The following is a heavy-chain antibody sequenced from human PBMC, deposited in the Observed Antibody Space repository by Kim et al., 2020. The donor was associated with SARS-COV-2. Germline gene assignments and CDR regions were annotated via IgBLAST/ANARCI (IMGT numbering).Heavy chain of an antibody. CDR1: GYTFTNYY. Sequence: ASVKVSCKASGYTFTNYYIHWVRQAPGQGLEWMGMISPGGGSTTYAQKFQGRVTMTRDTSTGTVYMELSSLRFEDTGVYYCARTRGMDVWGQGTTVTVSS. CDR2: ISPGGGST. CDR3: ARTRGMDV. J-gene: IGHJ6*02. V-gene: IGHV1-46*03.